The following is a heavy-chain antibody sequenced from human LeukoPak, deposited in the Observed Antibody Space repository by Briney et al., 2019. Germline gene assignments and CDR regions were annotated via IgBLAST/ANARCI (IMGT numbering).Heavy chain of an antibody. Sequence: SETLSLTCTVSGGSISSSSYYWGWIRQPPGKGLEWIGSIYYSGSTYYNPSLKSRVTISVDTSKNQFSLKLSSVTAADTAVYYCAREFFLRARNYMDVWGKGTTVTVSS. CDR2: IYYSGST. D-gene: IGHD3-3*01. J-gene: IGHJ6*03. CDR3: AREFFLRARNYMDV. V-gene: IGHV4-39*07. CDR1: GGSISSSSYY.